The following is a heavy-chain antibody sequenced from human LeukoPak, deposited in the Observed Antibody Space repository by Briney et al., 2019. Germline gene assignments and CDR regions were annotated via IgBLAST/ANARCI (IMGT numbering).Heavy chain of an antibody. CDR2: IWYDGSSK. V-gene: IGHV3-33*01. J-gene: IGHJ4*02. Sequence: QSGGFLRLSCAASGFTFSSYGMHWVRQAPGKGLEWVAVIWYDGSSKYYADSVKGRFTISRDNSKNTLYLQMNSLRAEDTAVYYCARDQFLPTRYYFDYWGQGTLVTVSS. CDR1: GFTFSSYG. CDR3: ARDQFLPTRYYFDY.